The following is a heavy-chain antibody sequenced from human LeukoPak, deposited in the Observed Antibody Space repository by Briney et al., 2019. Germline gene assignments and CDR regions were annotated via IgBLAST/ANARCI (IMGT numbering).Heavy chain of an antibody. CDR3: ATAHVLTTVENRFDY. J-gene: IGHJ4*02. CDR1: GGSISSSSYY. V-gene: IGHV4-39*07. CDR2: IYYSGST. D-gene: IGHD4-11*01. Sequence: SETLSLTCTVSGGSISSSSYYWGWIRQPPGKGLEWIGSIYYSGSTYYNPSLKSRVTISVDTSKNQFSLKLSSVTAADTAVYYCATAHVLTTVENRFDYWGQGTLVTVSS.